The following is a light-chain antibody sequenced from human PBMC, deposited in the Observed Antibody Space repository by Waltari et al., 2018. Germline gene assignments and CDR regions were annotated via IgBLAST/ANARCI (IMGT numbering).Light chain of an antibody. Sequence: IALTQSPAPLSLSPGSRATLPCRPRQSVSSYLAWYQQKPGQAPRLLIYDASNRATGIPARFSGSGSGTDFTLTISSREPEDFAVYYCQQRSNWPPWTFGQGTKVEIK. CDR1: QSVSSY. V-gene: IGKV3-11*01. CDR3: QQRSNWPPWT. CDR2: DAS. J-gene: IGKJ1*01.